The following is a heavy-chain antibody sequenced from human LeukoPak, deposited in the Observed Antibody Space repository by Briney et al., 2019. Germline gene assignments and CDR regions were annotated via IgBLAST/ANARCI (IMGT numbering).Heavy chain of an antibody. Sequence: PGGSLRLSCAASGFTFSSYWMSLVRQAPGKGLEWVANIKQDGSEKYYVDSVKGRFTISRDNAKNSLYLQMNSLRAEDTAVYYCARDWGSYYYDSSGYPYYFDYWGQGTLVTVSS. V-gene: IGHV3-7*01. CDR1: GFTFSSYW. J-gene: IGHJ4*02. CDR3: ARDWGSYYYDSSGYPYYFDY. D-gene: IGHD3-22*01. CDR2: IKQDGSEK.